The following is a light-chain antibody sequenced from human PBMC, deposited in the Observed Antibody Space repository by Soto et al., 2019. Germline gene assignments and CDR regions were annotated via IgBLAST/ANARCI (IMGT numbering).Light chain of an antibody. CDR2: GAS. V-gene: IGKV3-20*01. CDR3: QQYGSSPGT. CDR1: QSVSSSY. Sequence: EIVLTQSPGTLSLSPGERATLSCRASQSVSSSYLAWYQQKPGPAPRLLIYGASSRATGIPDRFSGSGSGTDFTHAISRQEPEDFAVYYCQQYGSSPGTFGQGTKVEIK. J-gene: IGKJ1*01.